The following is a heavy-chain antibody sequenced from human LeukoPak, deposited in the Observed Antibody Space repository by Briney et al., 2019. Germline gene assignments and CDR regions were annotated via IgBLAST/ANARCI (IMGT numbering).Heavy chain of an antibody. CDR1: GGSISSSSYY. D-gene: IGHD2-15*01. CDR3: ARHGGYCSGGSCYSDPYDY. Sequence: PSETLSLTCTVSGGSISSSSYYWGWIRQPPGKGLEWIGSMDYSGSTYYNPSLKSRVTISVDTSKNQFSLKLSSVTAADTAVYYCARHGGYCSGGSCYSDPYDYWGQGTLVTVSS. V-gene: IGHV4-39*01. CDR2: MDYSGST. J-gene: IGHJ4*02.